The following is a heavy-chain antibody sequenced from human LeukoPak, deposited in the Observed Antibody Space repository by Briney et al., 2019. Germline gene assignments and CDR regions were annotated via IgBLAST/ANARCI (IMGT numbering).Heavy chain of an antibody. CDR2: IYYTGST. CDR3: ASVRFVDWIHVGYMDV. CDR1: GSSISSTNYY. V-gene: IGHV4-39*07. J-gene: IGHJ6*03. D-gene: IGHD3/OR15-3a*01. Sequence: SETLSLTCTVSGSSISSTNYYWGWIRQSPGKGLEWIGSIYYTGSTYHNPSLKSRVSISLDMSKTHFFLKLTSVTAADTAMYYCASVRFVDWIHVGYMDVWGKGTTVTVSS.